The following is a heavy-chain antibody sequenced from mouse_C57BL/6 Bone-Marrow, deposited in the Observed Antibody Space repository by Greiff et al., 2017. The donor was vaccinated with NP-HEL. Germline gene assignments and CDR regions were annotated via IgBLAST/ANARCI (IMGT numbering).Heavy chain of an antibody. CDR2: IYPGDGDT. Sequence: VKLQQSGPELVKPGASVKISCKASGYAFTSSWMNWVKQRPGKGLEWIGRIYPGDGDTNYNGKFKGKATLTADKSSSTAYMQLSSLTSEDSAVYFCARSRQLRLRFAYWGQGTLVTVSA. J-gene: IGHJ3*01. D-gene: IGHD3-2*02. V-gene: IGHV1-82*01. CDR1: GYAFTSSW. CDR3: ARSRQLRLRFAY.